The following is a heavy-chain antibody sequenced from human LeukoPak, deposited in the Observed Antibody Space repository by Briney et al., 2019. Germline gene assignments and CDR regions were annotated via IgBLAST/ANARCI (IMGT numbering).Heavy chain of an antibody. CDR2: IYYSGST. CDR3: ARDEDSSGYFDY. D-gene: IGHD3-22*01. CDR1: GGSISSYY. J-gene: IGHJ4*02. Sequence: SETLSLTCTVSGGSISSYYWSWIRQCPGKGLEWIGYIYYSGSTNYNPSLKSRVTISVDTSKNQFSLKLSSVTAADTAVYYCARDEDSSGYFDYWGQGTLITVSS. V-gene: IGHV4-59*01.